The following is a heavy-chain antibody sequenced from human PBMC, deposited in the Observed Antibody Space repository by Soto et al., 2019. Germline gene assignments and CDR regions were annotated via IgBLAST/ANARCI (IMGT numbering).Heavy chain of an antibody. CDR3: AKDRGIIVKAGDAFDV. CDR1: GFTLSMSA. J-gene: IGHJ3*01. CDR2: ISDSGDRT. V-gene: IGHV3-23*01. D-gene: IGHD3-16*02. Sequence: EVQLMESGGGLVQPGGSLRLSCASSGFTLSMSAVNWVRQAPGKGLEWVSYISDSGDRTYYADSVKGRFTISRDRSKNTVSLQMDSLRAEDTAVYYRAKDRGIIVKAGDAFDVWGQGTKVTVSS.